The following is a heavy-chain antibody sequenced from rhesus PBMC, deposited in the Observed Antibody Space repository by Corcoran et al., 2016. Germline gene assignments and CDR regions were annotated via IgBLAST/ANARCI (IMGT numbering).Heavy chain of an antibody. Sequence: QVQLQESGPGLVKPSETLSLTCAVSGGSISNTNWWSWIRQHPGKGPEWIGAVSCNYIVSFGHHYHNPSPKSRLTISTDPSKTPFSLKLVVVTAADTAVYYCAREYSGRLRGGYLDSWGQGVVVTVSS. CDR3: AREYSGRLRGGYLDS. CDR1: GGSISNTNW. J-gene: IGHJ6*01. V-gene: IGHV4-65*01. D-gene: IGHD3-16*01. CDR2: VSCNYIVSFGHH.